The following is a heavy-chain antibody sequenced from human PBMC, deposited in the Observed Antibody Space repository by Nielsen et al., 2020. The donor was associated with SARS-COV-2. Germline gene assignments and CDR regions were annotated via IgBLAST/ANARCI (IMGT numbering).Heavy chain of an antibody. CDR2: ISSSGSTI. CDR1: GFTFSSYE. D-gene: IGHD4-17*01. V-gene: IGHV3-48*03. J-gene: IGHJ5*02. Sequence: GESLKISCAASGFTFSSYEMNWVRQAPRKGLEWVSYISSSGSTIYYADSVKGRFTISRDNAKNSLYLQMNSLRAEDTAVYYCASTAGRNWFDPWGQGTLVTVSS. CDR3: ASTAGRNWFDP.